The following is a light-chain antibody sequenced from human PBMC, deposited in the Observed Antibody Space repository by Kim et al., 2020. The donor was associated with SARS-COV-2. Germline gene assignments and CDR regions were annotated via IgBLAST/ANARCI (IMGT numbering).Light chain of an antibody. Sequence: ALSTGERATRSGRASQSVSSYLAWYQQKPGQAPRLLIYDASNRATGIPARFSGSGSGTDFTLTISSLEPEDFAVYYCQQRSNWLTFGGGTKVDIK. CDR1: QSVSSY. J-gene: IGKJ4*01. CDR3: QQRSNWLT. V-gene: IGKV3-11*01. CDR2: DAS.